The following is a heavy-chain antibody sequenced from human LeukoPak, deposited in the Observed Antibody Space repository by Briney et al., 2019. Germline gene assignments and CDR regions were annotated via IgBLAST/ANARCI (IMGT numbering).Heavy chain of an antibody. CDR2: IHYSGTT. D-gene: IGHD6-19*01. Sequence: PSETLSLTCTVSGDSISTYYWSWIRQPPGKGLEWIGYIHYSGTTNSNPSLKSRVTVSVDTSKNQFSLKLTSVTAADTAVYYCARYGSGWYEGYFNYWGQGTLVIVSS. CDR3: ARYGSGWYEGYFNY. V-gene: IGHV4-59*01. CDR1: GDSISTYY. J-gene: IGHJ4*02.